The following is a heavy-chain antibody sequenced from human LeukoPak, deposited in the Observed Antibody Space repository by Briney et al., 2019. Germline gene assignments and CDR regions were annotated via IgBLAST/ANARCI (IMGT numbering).Heavy chain of an antibody. CDR1: GYTFTSYD. Sequence: ASVKVSCKASGYTFTSYDINWVRQATGQGLEWMGWMNPNSGNTGYAQKFQGRVTMTRNTSISTAYMELSSLRSEDTAVYYCAKALDGYSSGWYSHCMDVWGQGTTVTVSS. J-gene: IGHJ6*02. V-gene: IGHV1-8*01. D-gene: IGHD6-19*01. CDR3: AKALDGYSSGWYSHCMDV. CDR2: MNPNSGNT.